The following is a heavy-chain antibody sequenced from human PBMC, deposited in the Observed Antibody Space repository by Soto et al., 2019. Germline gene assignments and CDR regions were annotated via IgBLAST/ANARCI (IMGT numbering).Heavy chain of an antibody. Sequence: NPSETLSLTCTVSGGSISSGGYYWSWIRQHPGKGLEWIGYIYYSGSTYYNPSLKSRVTISVDTSKNQFSLKLSSVTAADTAVYYCARDYYGSGSYYYYYHGMDVWGQGTTVTVSS. D-gene: IGHD3-10*01. CDR2: IYYSGST. CDR1: GGSISSGGYY. V-gene: IGHV4-31*03. J-gene: IGHJ6*02. CDR3: ARDYYGSGSYYYYYHGMDV.